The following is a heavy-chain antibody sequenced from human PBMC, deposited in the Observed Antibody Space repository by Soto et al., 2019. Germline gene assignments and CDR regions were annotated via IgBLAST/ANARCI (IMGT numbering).Heavy chain of an antibody. V-gene: IGHV1-46*01. D-gene: IGHD3-3*01. Sequence: ASVKVSCKASGYTFTSYYMHWVRQAPGQGLEWMGIINPSGGSTSYAQKFQGRVTMTRDTSTSTVYMELSSLRSEDTAVYYCARGSQVTIFGVVIPPYWFDPWGQGTLVTVS. CDR1: GYTFTSYY. CDR2: INPSGGST. J-gene: IGHJ5*02. CDR3: ARGSQVTIFGVVIPPYWFDP.